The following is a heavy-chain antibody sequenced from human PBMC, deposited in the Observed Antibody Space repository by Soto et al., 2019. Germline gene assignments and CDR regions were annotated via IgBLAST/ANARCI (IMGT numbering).Heavy chain of an antibody. CDR1: GFNFDNYG. D-gene: IGHD1-7*01. CDR3: AKARVPGTFYTPLGF. Sequence: GGSLRLSCQASGFNFDNYGMHWVRQAPGKGLEWVAVITYDGSNKYYADSVKGRFTISRDNSKNTLSLHLNTLKPEDTAVYHCAKARVPGTFYTPLGFWGQGTLVTVSS. CDR2: ITYDGSNK. J-gene: IGHJ4*02. V-gene: IGHV3-30*18.